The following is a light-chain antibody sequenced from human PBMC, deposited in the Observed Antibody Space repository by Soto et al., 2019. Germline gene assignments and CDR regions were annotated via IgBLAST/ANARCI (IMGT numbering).Light chain of an antibody. V-gene: IGLV1-47*01. CDR2: RND. CDR3: ATWDDSLSGQV. J-gene: IGLJ2*01. CDR1: SSNIGKNW. Sequence: QAVVTQPPSASGTPGQRVTISCSGPSSNIGKNWVYWYQHLPGTAPKLLIYRNDQRPSGVPDRFSGSKSGTSASLAISGLRSEDETDYYCATWDDSLSGQVFGGGTKVTVL.